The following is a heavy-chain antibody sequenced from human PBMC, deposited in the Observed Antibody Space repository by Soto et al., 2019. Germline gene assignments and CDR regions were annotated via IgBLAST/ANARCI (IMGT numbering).Heavy chain of an antibody. D-gene: IGHD3-10*01. CDR3: AKDFKVSGGHYGSLNYYYGMDV. CDR2: ISYDGILK. J-gene: IGHJ6*02. CDR1: GFTFSDFG. Sequence: LRLSCAASGFTFSDFGMHWVRQAPGTGLEWVAIISYDGILKYYADSVKGRFTISRDTSKGAVYLQMNSLTPEDTAVYYCAKDFKVSGGHYGSLNYYYGMDVWGQGTTVTVSS. V-gene: IGHV3-30*18.